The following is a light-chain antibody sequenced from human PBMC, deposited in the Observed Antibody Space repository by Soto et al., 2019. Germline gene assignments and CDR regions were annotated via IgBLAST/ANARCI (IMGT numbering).Light chain of an antibody. Sequence: EILWTQSPGTLSLSPGGRATVSCRSSQSVVSSYVAWYQQTPGQAPRLLIYGSSNRATGIPDRFSVSGSGTDFTLTISRLEPEDFAVYYCQQYGHSPWTFGQGTKVDIK. CDR2: GSS. CDR3: QQYGHSPWT. V-gene: IGKV3-20*01. CDR1: QSVVSSY. J-gene: IGKJ1*01.